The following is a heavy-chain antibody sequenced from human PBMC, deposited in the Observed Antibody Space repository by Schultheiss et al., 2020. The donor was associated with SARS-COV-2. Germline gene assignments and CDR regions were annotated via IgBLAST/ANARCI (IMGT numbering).Heavy chain of an antibody. CDR2: INHSGST. Sequence: GSLRLSCAVYGGSFSGYYWSWIRQPPGKGLEWIGGINHSGSTNYNPSLKSRVTISVDTSKNQFSLKLSSVTAADTAVYYCARATIFGVVTKKNWFDPWGQGTLVTVSS. CDR3: ARATIFGVVTKKNWFDP. V-gene: IGHV4-34*01. CDR1: GGSFSGYY. D-gene: IGHD3-3*01. J-gene: IGHJ5*02.